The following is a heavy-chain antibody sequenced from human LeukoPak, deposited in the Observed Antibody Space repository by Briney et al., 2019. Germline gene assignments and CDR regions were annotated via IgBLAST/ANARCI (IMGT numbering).Heavy chain of an antibody. J-gene: IGHJ6*02. CDR3: ARSEESRVYYYYYGMDV. D-gene: IGHD3-10*01. V-gene: IGHV3-21*01. CDR2: ISSSSSYI. Sequence: GGSLRLSCAASGFTFSSYSMNWVRQAPGKGLEWVSSISSSSSYICYADSVKGRFTISRDNAKNSLYLQMNSLRAEDTAVYYCARSEESRVYYYYYGMDVWGQETTVTVSS. CDR1: GFTFSSYS.